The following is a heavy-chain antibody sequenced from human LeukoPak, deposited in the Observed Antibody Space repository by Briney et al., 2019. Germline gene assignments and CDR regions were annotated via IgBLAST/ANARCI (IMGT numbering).Heavy chain of an antibody. CDR1: GFTFSSYS. Sequence: GGSLRLSCAASGFTFSSYSMNWVRQAPGKGLEWVSSISSSSSYIYYADSVKGRFTISRDNAKNSLYLQMISLRAEDTAVYYCARDRGSYSAAIDYWGQGTLVTVSS. CDR2: ISSSSSYI. V-gene: IGHV3-21*01. D-gene: IGHD1-26*01. CDR3: ARDRGSYSAAIDY. J-gene: IGHJ4*02.